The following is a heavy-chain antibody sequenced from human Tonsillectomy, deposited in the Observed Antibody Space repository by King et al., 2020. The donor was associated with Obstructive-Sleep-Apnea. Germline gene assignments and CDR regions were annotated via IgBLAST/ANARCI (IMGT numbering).Heavy chain of an antibody. CDR1: GYSFTSYW. J-gene: IGHJ3*02. D-gene: IGHD2-15*01. Sequence: QLVQSGAEVKKPGESLRISCKGSGYSFTSYWISWVRQMPGKGLEWMGRIDPSDSYTNYSPSFQGHVTISADKSISTAYLQWSSLKASDTAMYYCARIPGLGYCSGGSCYPFDIWGQGTMVTVSS. CDR2: IDPSDSYT. V-gene: IGHV5-10-1*03. CDR3: ARIPGLGYCSGGSCYPFDI.